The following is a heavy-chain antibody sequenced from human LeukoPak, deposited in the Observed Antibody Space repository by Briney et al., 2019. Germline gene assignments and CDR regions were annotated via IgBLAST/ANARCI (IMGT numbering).Heavy chain of an antibody. V-gene: IGHV1-58*02. D-gene: IGHD1-14*01. CDR3: AADFGVTRFDY. CDR2: IVVDSGNT. Sequence: GASVKVSCKASVFTFTSSAMQWVRQARGQRLEWIGWIVVDSGNTNYAQTFQERVTITRDMSTSTAYMELSSLRSEDTAVYYCAADFGVTRFDYWGQGTLVTVSS. CDR1: VFTFTSSA. J-gene: IGHJ4*02.